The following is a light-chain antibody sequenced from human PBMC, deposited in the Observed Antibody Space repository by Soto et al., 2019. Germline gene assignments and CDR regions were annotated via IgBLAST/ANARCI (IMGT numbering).Light chain of an antibody. CDR1: QSISNW. Sequence: DIQMTQSPSTLSASIGDRVSITCRASQSISNWLAWFQQKPGKAPKLLIYKASSLESGVPSRFSGSGSGTEFTLTISSLQPDDFATYYCQQRNTWPPITFGQGTRLEIK. J-gene: IGKJ5*01. CDR3: QQRNTWPPIT. V-gene: IGKV1-5*03. CDR2: KAS.